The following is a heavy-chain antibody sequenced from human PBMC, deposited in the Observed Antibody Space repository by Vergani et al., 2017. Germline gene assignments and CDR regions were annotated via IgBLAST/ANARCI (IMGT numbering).Heavy chain of an antibody. CDR3: AKDPGIAAASPRGWFDP. Sequence: VQLVESGGGVVQPGGSLRLSCAASGFTFSSYSMNWVRQAPGKGLEWVSSISSSSSYIYYADSVKGRFTISRDNAKNSLYLQMNSLRAEDTAVYYCAKDPGIAAASPRGWFDPWGQGTLVTVSS. CDR2: ISSSSSYI. J-gene: IGHJ5*02. CDR1: GFTFSSYS. V-gene: IGHV3-21*01. D-gene: IGHD6-13*01.